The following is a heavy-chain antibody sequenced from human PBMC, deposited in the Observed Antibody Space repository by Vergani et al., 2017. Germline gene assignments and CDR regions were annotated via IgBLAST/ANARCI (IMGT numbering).Heavy chain of an antibody. Sequence: QVQLVQSGAEVKTPGASVKVSCKASGYTFTSYGISWVRQAPGQGLEWMGWISAYNGNTNYAQKFQGRVTITADESTSTAYMELSSLRSEDTAVYYCAREGYCSSTSCSHYYYYYMDVWGKGTTVTVSS. CDR1: GYTFTSYG. CDR2: ISAYNGNT. CDR3: AREGYCSSTSCSHYYYYYMDV. J-gene: IGHJ6*03. D-gene: IGHD2-2*01. V-gene: IGHV1-18*01.